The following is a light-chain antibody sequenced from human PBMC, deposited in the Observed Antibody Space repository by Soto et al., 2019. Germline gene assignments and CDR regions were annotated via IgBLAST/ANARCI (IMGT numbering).Light chain of an antibody. CDR2: DNS. V-gene: IGLV1-51*01. J-gene: IGLJ2*01. CDR1: YSNIGSNF. CDR3: VACDSSLSVVV. Sequence: QSVLTQSSSVSAAAGQKVSISCSGSYSNIGSNFVSWYQHFPGSAPKLVIYDNSQRPSGIPDRFSGSKSGSSATLGISGLQTGDEADYYCVACDSSLSVVVFGGGTKVTVL.